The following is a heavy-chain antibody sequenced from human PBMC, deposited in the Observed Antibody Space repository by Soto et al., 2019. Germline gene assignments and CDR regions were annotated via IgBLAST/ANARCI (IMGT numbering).Heavy chain of an antibody. V-gene: IGHV3-30-3*01. J-gene: IGHJ2*01. CDR1: GFTFSSYA. Sequence: QVQLVESGGGVVQPGRSLRLSCAASGFTFSSYAMHWVRQAPGKGLEWVAVISYDGSNKYYADSVKGRFTISRDNSKNTLYLQINSLRAEDTAVYYCAREARIAGGFDLWGRGTLVTVSS. CDR2: ISYDGSNK. D-gene: IGHD6-13*01. CDR3: AREARIAGGFDL.